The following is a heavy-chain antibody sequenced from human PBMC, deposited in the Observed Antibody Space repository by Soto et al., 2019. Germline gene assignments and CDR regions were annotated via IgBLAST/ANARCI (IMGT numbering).Heavy chain of an antibody. J-gene: IGHJ6*03. CDR2: IYYSGST. Sequence: SETLSLTCTVSGGSISSYYWSWIRQPPGKGLEWIGYIYYSGSTNYNPALKSRVNISVNTSKNQFSLKLSSVTAADTAVYYCASSTLGYCSGGSCYPSRYYYYYMDVWGKGTTVTVSS. V-gene: IGHV4-59*12. CDR3: ASSTLGYCSGGSCYPSRYYYYYMDV. CDR1: GGSISSYY. D-gene: IGHD2-15*01.